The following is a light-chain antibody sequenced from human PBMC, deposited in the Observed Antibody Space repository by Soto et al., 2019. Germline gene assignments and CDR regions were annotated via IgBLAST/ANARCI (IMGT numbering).Light chain of an antibody. V-gene: IGLV1-40*01. CDR2: ANN. Sequence: QSVLTQPPSVTGAPGQRVTISCTGSRSNIGAEYDVHWYQQLPGTAPKLLIYANNNRPSGVRDRFSGSMAGISVSLAITGLQPEDEADYYCQSYESSSLSGYVFGSGTKGT. J-gene: IGLJ1*01. CDR1: RSNIGAEYD. CDR3: QSYESSSLSGYV.